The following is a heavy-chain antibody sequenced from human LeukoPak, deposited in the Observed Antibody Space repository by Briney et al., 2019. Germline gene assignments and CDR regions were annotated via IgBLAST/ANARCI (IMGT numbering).Heavy chain of an antibody. CDR2: ISSSSSYT. J-gene: IGHJ4*02. CDR3: ARPAPAGDFDY. Sequence: GGSLRLSCAASGFTFSDYYMSWIRQAPGNVLEWVSYISSSSSYTNYAESVEGRFTISRDNAKNALYLQMNSLRGEDTGVYYCARPAPAGDFDYWGQGTLVTVCS. V-gene: IGHV3-11*03. CDR1: GFTFSDYY.